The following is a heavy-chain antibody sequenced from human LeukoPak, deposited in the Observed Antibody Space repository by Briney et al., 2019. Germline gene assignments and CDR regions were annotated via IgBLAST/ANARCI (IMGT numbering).Heavy chain of an antibody. V-gene: IGHV5-51*01. J-gene: IGHJ6*03. CDR2: IYPGDSDT. CDR1: GYSFTSYW. CDR3: ARHSTMIVVGYYYYYMDV. D-gene: IGHD3-22*01. Sequence: GASLQISCKGSGYSFTSYWIGWVRQMPGKGLEWMGIIYPGDSDTTYSPSFQGQVTISADKSISTAYLQWSSLKASDTAMYYCARHSTMIVVGYYYYYMDVWGKGTTVTISS.